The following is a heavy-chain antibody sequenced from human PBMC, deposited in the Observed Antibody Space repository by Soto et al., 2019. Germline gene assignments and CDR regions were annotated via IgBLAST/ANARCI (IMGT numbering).Heavy chain of an antibody. CDR3: ARAPSTVTTPYYFEY. CDR1: GFTFSSYA. D-gene: IGHD4-17*01. CDR2: ISYDGSNK. Sequence: QVQLVESGGGVVQPGRSLRLSCAASGFTFSSYAMHWVRQAPGKGLDWMAVISYDGSNKYYADSVKGRFTISVKGRFTISRDNSKNTMYLQMNRLRAEDTSVYYCARAPSTVTTPYYFEYWCQGTLVTVSS. V-gene: IGHV3-30-3*01. J-gene: IGHJ4*02.